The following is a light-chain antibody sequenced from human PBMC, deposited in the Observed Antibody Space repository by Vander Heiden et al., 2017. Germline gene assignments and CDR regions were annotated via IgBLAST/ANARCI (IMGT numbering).Light chain of an antibody. CDR1: SGHSTYA. Sequence: QLVLTQSPSASASLGASVKLTCTLSSGHSTYAIAWHQQQPEKGPRYLMKGNSDGSHSKGDGIPDRFSGSSSGAARYLTISSLQSEDEAYDYCQTWATGIQGFGGGTKLTVL. V-gene: IGLV4-69*02. CDR2: GNSDGSH. J-gene: IGLJ2*01. CDR3: QTWATGIQG.